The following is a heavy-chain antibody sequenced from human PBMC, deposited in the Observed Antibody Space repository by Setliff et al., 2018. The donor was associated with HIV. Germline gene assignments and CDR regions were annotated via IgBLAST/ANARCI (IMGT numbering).Heavy chain of an antibody. CDR2: ILDSGST. J-gene: IGHJ3*01. CDR3: ARVPNWGSAPFAYDV. D-gene: IGHD7-27*01. CDR1: GASISSGGYY. V-gene: IGHV4-31*03. Sequence: PSETLSLTCTVSGASISSGGYYWNWIRQLPGKGLEWIGYILDSGSTYYNPSLRGRLSMSIDTSANQFSVELTSVTAADTALYLCARVPNWGSAPFAYDVWGLGTMVTVSS.